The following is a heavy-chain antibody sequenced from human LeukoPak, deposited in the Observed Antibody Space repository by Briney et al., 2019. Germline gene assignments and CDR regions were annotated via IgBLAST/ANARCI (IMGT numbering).Heavy chain of an antibody. D-gene: IGHD2-2*01. CDR2: ISYDGSNK. V-gene: IGHV3-30*18. CDR1: GFTFSSYG. J-gene: IGHJ4*02. Sequence: GGSLRLSCAASGFTFSSYGMHWVRQAPGTGLEWVAVISYDGSNKYYADSVKGRFTISRDNSKNTLYLQMNSLRAEDTAVYYCAKGVAVVVVPAAMDYWGQGTLVTVSS. CDR3: AKGVAVVVVPAAMDY.